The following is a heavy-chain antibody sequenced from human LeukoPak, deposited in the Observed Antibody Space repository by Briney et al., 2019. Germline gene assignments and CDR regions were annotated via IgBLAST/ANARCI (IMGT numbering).Heavy chain of an antibody. V-gene: IGHV3-7*01. CDR3: ARGKVDFAF. J-gene: IGHJ4*02. D-gene: IGHD3-9*01. Sequence: GGSLRLSCAASGFTFSSHWMNWVRQAPGKGLEWVANIKYDGNEKYYVDSVKGRSTISRDNAKNSVYLQMNSLTAADTAVYYCARGKVDFAFWGQGTLVTVSS. CDR2: IKYDGNEK. CDR1: GFTFSSHW.